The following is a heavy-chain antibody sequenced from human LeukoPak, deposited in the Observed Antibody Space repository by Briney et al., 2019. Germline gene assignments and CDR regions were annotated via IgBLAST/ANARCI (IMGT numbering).Heavy chain of an antibody. CDR2: INPNSDGT. J-gene: IGHJ4*02. V-gene: IGHV1-2*02. D-gene: IGHD4-17*01. CDR1: GYTFTGYY. CDR3: ATDASGDYLNY. Sequence: ASVKVSCKASGYTFTGYYMHWVRQAPGQGLEWMGWINPNSDGTNYAQKFQGRVTMTRDTSISTAYMELSRLRSDDTAVYYCATDASGDYLNYWGQGTLVTVSS.